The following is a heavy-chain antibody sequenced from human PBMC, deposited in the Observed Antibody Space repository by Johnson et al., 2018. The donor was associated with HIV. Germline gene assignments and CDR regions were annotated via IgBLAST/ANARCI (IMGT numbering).Heavy chain of an antibody. J-gene: IGHJ3*02. Sequence: QVQLVESGGGVVQPGRSLRLSCAASGFTFSDYYMSWIRQAPGKGLEWVSYISSSGNSIYYADSVKGRFTISRANAKNSLYLKMNSLIAGDTAVYYCARDNGGNSGGAFDIWGKGTMVTVSS. CDR1: GFTFSDYY. D-gene: IGHD4-23*01. V-gene: IGHV3-11*04. CDR3: ARDNGGNSGGAFDI. CDR2: ISSSGNSI.